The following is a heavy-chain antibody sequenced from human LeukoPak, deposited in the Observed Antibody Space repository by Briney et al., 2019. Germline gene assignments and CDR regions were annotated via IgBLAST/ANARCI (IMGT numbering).Heavy chain of an antibody. J-gene: IGHJ4*02. V-gene: IGHV3-53*01. CDR2: VNGDTT. D-gene: IGHD4-17*01. CDR1: GFTVSSNY. CDR3: ARDPDYGDPVAFDY. Sequence: TGGSLRLSCAASGFTVSSNYMSWVRQAPGKGLEWVSAVNGDTTCYADSVKGRFTISRDNSKNSLYLQMNSLRAEYTAVYYCARDPDYGDPVAFDYWGQGTLVTVSS.